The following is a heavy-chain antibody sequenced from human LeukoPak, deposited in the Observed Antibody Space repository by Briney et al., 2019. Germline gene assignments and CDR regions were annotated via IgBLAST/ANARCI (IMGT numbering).Heavy chain of an antibody. Sequence: ASVKVSCKASGYTFTDYYMHWVRQAPGQGLEWMGWINPNSGGTNYAQKFQGRVTMIRDTSISTAYMELSRLRSDDTAVYFCARPRLSSSTWSGKRYWGQGTLVTVSS. CDR2: INPNSGGT. D-gene: IGHD6-13*01. CDR3: ARPRLSSSTWSGKRY. J-gene: IGHJ4*02. CDR1: GYTFTDYY. V-gene: IGHV1-2*02.